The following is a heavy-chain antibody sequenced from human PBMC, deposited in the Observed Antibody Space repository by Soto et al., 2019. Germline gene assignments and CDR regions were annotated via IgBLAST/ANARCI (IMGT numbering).Heavy chain of an antibody. Sequence: QVHLVQSGAEVKSPGSAVKVSCKVSGAGDTFSNYGLNWMRQAPGQGLEWMGGTIPAFVTANYAQKFQGRVIISADTSTSTAYMELSSLRSDDTAVYYCWRHDKTALPPLDSWGQATLVAVSS. CDR2: TIPAFVTA. CDR1: GAGDTFSNYG. CDR3: WRHDKTALPPLDS. D-gene: IGHD1-1*01. V-gene: IGHV1-69*06. J-gene: IGHJ4*02.